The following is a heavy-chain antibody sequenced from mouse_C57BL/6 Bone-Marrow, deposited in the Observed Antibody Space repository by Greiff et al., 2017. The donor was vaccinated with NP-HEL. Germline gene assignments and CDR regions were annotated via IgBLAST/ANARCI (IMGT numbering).Heavy chain of an antibody. CDR2: INPYNGDT. J-gene: IGHJ4*01. CDR3: ARGNYYGSRALYYAMDY. V-gene: IGHV1-37*01. Sequence: EVKLMESGPELVKPGASVKISCKASGYSFTGYFMNWVKQSHGKSLEWIGRINPYNGDTFYNQKFKGKATLTVDKSSSTAHMELLSLTSEDFAVYYCARGNYYGSRALYYAMDYWGQGTSVTVSS. CDR1: GYSFTGYF. D-gene: IGHD1-1*01.